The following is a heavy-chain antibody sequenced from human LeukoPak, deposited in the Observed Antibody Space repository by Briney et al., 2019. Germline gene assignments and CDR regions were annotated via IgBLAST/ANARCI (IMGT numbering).Heavy chain of an antibody. CDR1: GGSISSGSYY. D-gene: IGHD3-9*01. CDR2: INTSGST. V-gene: IGHV4-61*02. J-gene: IGHJ6*04. CDR3: APRAGKLRYFDWFRDV. Sequence: SQTLSLTCTVSGGSISSGSYYWSWIRQPAGKGLEWIGRINTSGSTNYNPSLKSRVTISVDTSKNQFSLRLTSVTAADTAVYYCAPRAGKLRYFDWFRDVWGKGTTVTVSS.